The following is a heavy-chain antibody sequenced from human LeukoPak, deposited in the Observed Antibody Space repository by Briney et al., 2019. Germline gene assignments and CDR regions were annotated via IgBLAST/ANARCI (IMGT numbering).Heavy chain of an antibody. Sequence: PGGSLRLSCAASGFTVSGNYMSWVRQAPGKGLEWVSVIYSGGSTYYADSVKGRFTISRDNSKNTLYLQMNSLRAEDTAVYYCASAEYYYDSSVRYWGQGTLVTVSS. CDR2: IYSGGST. V-gene: IGHV3-66*01. D-gene: IGHD3-22*01. J-gene: IGHJ4*02. CDR3: ASAEYYYDSSVRY. CDR1: GFTVSGNY.